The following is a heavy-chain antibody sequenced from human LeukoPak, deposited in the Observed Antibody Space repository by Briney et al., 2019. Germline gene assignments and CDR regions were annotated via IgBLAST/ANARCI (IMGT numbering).Heavy chain of an antibody. J-gene: IGHJ3*02. CDR2: ISSSSSYI. D-gene: IGHD2-15*01. CDR1: GFTFSSYS. V-gene: IGHV3-21*01. Sequence: GGSLRLPCAASGFTFSSYSMNWVRQAPGKGLEWVSSISSSSSYIYYADSVKGRFTISRDNAKNSLYLQMNSLRAEDTAVYYCASATGDCSGGSCYGDAFDIWGQGTMVTVSS. CDR3: ASATGDCSGGSCYGDAFDI.